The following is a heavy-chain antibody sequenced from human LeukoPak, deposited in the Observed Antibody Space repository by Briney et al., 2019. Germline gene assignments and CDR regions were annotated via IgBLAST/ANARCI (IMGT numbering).Heavy chain of an antibody. CDR2: IYPGDSDT. CDR3: ARHKECSSGWYSYGMDV. V-gene: IGHV5-51*01. D-gene: IGHD6-19*01. Sequence: GESLKISCKGSGYSFTSYWIGWVRQMPGKGLEWVGIIYPGDSDTRYSPSFQGHVTISADKSINTAYLQWSSLKASDTAMYYCARHKECSSGWYSYGMDVWGQGTTVTVSS. CDR1: GYSFTSYW. J-gene: IGHJ6*02.